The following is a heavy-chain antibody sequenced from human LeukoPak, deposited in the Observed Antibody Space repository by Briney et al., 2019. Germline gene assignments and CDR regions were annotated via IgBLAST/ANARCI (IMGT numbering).Heavy chain of an antibody. D-gene: IGHD3-10*02. V-gene: IGHV3-21*01. CDR1: GFTFSSYS. J-gene: IGHJ3*02. CDR3: AREAMFDAFDI. Sequence: GGSLRLSCAASGFTFSSYSMNWVRQAPGKGLEWVSSISSSSSYIYYADSVKGRFTISRDNAKNSLYLQMNSLRAEDTAVYYCAREAMFDAFDIWGQGTMVTVSS. CDR2: ISSSSSYI.